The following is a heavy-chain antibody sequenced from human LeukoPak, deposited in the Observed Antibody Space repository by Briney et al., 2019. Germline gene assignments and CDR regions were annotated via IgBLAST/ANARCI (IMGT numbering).Heavy chain of an antibody. D-gene: IGHD6-6*01. J-gene: IGHJ4*02. CDR3: ARVPSIAGGFDY. V-gene: IGHV4-31*11. Sequence: SETLSLTCAVYGGSFSGYYWSWIRQHPGKGLEWIGYIYYSGSTYYNPSLKSRVTISVDTSKNQFSLKLSSVTAADTAVYYCARVPSIAGGFDYWGQGTLVTVSS. CDR2: IYYSGST. CDR1: GGSFSGYY.